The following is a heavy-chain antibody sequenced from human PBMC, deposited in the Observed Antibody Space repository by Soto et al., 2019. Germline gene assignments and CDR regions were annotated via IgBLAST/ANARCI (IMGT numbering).Heavy chain of an antibody. CDR1: AGSVRSGNHF. CDR2: MYYTGVT. D-gene: IGHD3-10*01. CDR3: ARGGEPLGHYGLDV. V-gene: IGHV4-61*01. Sequence: PSETLSLTCSVSAGSVRSGNHFWNWIRQPPGRGLEWLGYMYYTGVTNYNPSLKSRVSMSVDTSKDQFSLNLTSLTAADTAVYYCARGGEPLGHYGLDVWGQGTTVTVSS. J-gene: IGHJ6*02.